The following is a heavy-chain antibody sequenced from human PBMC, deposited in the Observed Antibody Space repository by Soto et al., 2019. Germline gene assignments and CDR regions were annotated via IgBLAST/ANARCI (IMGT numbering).Heavy chain of an antibody. D-gene: IGHD1-26*01. CDR1: GFTVSSNY. CDR2: IYSGGST. CDR3: ARWKIVGATIRQGFDY. J-gene: IGHJ4*02. V-gene: IGHV3-53*02. Sequence: EVQLVETGGGLIQPGGSLRLSCAASGFTVSSNYMSWVRQAPGKGLEWVSVIYSGGSTYYADSVKGRFTISRDNSNNTLYIQMNSLRAEDTAVYYCARWKIVGATIRQGFDYWGQGTLVTVSS.